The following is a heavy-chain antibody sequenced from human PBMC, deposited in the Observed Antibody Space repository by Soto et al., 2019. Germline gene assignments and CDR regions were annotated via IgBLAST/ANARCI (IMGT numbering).Heavy chain of an antibody. J-gene: IGHJ6*02. V-gene: IGHV1-69*06. CDR3: ARAKITMIVVEPYYYYGMDV. Sequence: SVKVSCKASGGTFSSYAISWVRQAPGQGLEWMGGIIPIFGTANYAQKFQGRVTITADKSTSTAYMELSSLRSEDTAVYYCARAKITMIVVEPYYYYGMDVWGQGTTVTVSS. CDR2: IIPIFGTA. D-gene: IGHD3-22*01. CDR1: GGTFSSYA.